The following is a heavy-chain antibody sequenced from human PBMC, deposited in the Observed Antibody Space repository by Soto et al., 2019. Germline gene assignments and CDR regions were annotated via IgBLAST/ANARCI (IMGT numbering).Heavy chain of an antibody. V-gene: IGHV5-10-1*01. CDR2: IDPSDSYL. Sequence: PGESLKISCKVSGYTFTNNWISWVRQMPGKGLEWMGRIDPSDSYLNYSPSFQGHVTISAGKSTSTAYLHFSSLKASDTAVYYCARHRGFGSRSYIDRWGQGTLVTVSS. CDR3: ARHRGFGSRSYIDR. D-gene: IGHD3-10*01. CDR1: GYTFTNNW. J-gene: IGHJ5*02.